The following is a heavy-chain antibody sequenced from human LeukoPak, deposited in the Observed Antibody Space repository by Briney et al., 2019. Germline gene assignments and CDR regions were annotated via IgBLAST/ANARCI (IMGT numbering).Heavy chain of an antibody. CDR2: INPNSGGT. J-gene: IGHJ4*02. V-gene: IGHV1-2*02. CDR1: GYTFTGYY. Sequence: ASVKVSCKASGYTFTGYYMHWVRQAPGQGLXXMGWINPNSGGTNYAQKFQGRVTMTRDTSISTAYMELSRLRSDDTAVYYCASSTVTTRIDDYWGQGTLATVSS. CDR3: ASSTVTTRIDDY. D-gene: IGHD4-17*01.